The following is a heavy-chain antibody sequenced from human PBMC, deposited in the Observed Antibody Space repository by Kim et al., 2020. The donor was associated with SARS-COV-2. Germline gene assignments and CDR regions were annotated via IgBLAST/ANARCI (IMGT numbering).Heavy chain of an antibody. V-gene: IGHV1-18*01. CDR3: ARLIGGSSWYHFDY. D-gene: IGHD6-13*01. J-gene: IGHJ4*02. Sequence: AQKLQGRVTMTTDTSTSTAYMELRSLRSDDTAVYYCARLIGGSSWYHFDYWGQGTLVTVSS.